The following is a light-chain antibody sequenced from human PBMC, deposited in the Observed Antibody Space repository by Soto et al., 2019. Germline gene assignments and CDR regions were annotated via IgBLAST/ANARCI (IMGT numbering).Light chain of an antibody. CDR3: SSYTSSSTLYV. Sequence: QSLLNQPASVSGSPGQSITISCAGTISDIGGYNYVSWYQQHPGKAPKFMIYEVSNRPSGVSNRFSGSKSGNTASLTISGLQAEDEADYYCSSYTSSSTLYVFGTGTKVTVL. CDR1: ISDIGGYNY. J-gene: IGLJ1*01. V-gene: IGLV2-14*01. CDR2: EVS.